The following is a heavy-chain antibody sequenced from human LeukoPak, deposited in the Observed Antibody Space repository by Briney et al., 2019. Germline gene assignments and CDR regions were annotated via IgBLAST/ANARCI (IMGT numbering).Heavy chain of an antibody. CDR2: MNPNSGNT. CDR1: GGTFSSYA. J-gene: IGHJ4*02. CDR3: ARGASRSFDY. V-gene: IGHV1-8*03. Sequence: ASVKVSCKASGGTFSSYAISWVRQAPGQELEWMGWMNPNSGNTDLVQKFQGRVTFTRDTTMRTAYMELSSLRSDDTAVYFCARGASRSFDYWGQGTLVTVSS.